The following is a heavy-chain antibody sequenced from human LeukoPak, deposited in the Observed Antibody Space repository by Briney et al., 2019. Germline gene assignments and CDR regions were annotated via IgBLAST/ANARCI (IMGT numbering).Heavy chain of an antibody. D-gene: IGHD3-9*01. CDR3: ARSPDILTGENFDY. J-gene: IGHJ4*02. Sequence: GASVKVSCKASGYTFTSYGISWVRQAPGQGLEWMGWINPNSGGTNYAQKFQGRVTMTRDTSISTAYMELSRLRSDDTAVFYCARSPDILTGENFDYWGQGTLVTVSS. V-gene: IGHV1-2*02. CDR2: INPNSGGT. CDR1: GYTFTSYG.